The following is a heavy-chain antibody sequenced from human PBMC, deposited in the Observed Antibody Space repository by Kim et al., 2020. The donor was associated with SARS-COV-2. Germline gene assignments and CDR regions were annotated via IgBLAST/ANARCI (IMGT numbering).Heavy chain of an antibody. CDR1: GFTFDDYT. CDR3: AKESSGSYLGNRYGRDV. Sequence: GGSLRLSCAASGFTFDDYTMHWVRQAPGKGLEWVSLISWDGGSTYYADSVKGRFTISRDNSKNSLYLQMNSLRTEDTALYYCAKESSGSYLGNRYGRDVCGQGTTVTVSS. D-gene: IGHD1-26*01. CDR2: ISWDGGST. V-gene: IGHV3-43*01. J-gene: IGHJ6*02.